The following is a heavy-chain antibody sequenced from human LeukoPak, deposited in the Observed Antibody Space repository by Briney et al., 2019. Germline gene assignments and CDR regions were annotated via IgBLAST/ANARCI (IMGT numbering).Heavy chain of an antibody. J-gene: IGHJ4*02. D-gene: IGHD6-19*01. Sequence: ASVKVSCKACGDTFTSYYMHWVRQAPGQGLELMGWIYPNSGGTNYAQKFQGRVTMTRDTSSSTAYMELSRLRTDDTAVYYCARVRSWSIAVADCDYWGQGTLVSVSS. CDR3: ARVRSWSIAVADCDY. CDR1: GDTFTSYY. CDR2: IYPNSGGT. V-gene: IGHV1-2*02.